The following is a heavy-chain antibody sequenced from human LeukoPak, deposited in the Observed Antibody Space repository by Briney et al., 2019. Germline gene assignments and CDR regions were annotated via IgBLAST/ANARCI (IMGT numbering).Heavy chain of an antibody. Sequence: SETLSLTCTVSGGSISSSNYYWGWIRQPAGQGLEWIGRKYSSGSTNYNPSLKSRVTISVDTSRNQLSLELSSVTAADTAVYYCARAFSGSYAFDYWGQGILVTVSS. D-gene: IGHD1-26*01. CDR3: ARAFSGSYAFDY. CDR1: GGSISSSNYY. CDR2: KYSSGST. V-gene: IGHV4-61*02. J-gene: IGHJ4*02.